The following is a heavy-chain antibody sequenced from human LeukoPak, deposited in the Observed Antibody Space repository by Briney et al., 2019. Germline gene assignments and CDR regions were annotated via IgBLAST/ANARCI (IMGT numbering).Heavy chain of an antibody. CDR2: ISWNSGSI. V-gene: IGHV3-9*01. D-gene: IGHD1-26*01. Sequence: PGGSLRLSCAASGFTFDDYAMHWVRQAPGKGLEWVSGISWNSGSIGYADSVKGRFTISRDNAKNSLYLQMNSLRAEDAALYYCAKDVRGSYSYYYYGMDVWGQGTTVTVSS. J-gene: IGHJ6*02. CDR1: GFTFDDYA. CDR3: AKDVRGSYSYYYYGMDV.